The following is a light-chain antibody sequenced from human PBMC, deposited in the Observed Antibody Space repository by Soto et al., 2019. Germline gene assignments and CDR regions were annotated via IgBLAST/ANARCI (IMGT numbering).Light chain of an antibody. CDR3: CAYAGSSTFVI. J-gene: IGLJ2*01. CDR2: EVT. Sequence: QSVLTQPASVSGSPGQSITISCTGTSSDVGSYNLVSWYQQHPGKVPKLMIYEVTKRPSGVSNRFSGSKSGNTASLTISGVQAEDGADYYCCAYAGSSTFVIFGGGTKLTVL. V-gene: IGLV2-23*02. CDR1: SSDVGSYNL.